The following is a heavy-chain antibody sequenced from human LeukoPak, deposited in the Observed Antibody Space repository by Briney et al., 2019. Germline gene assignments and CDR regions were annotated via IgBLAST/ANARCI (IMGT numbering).Heavy chain of an antibody. D-gene: IGHD1-26*01. V-gene: IGHV4-34*01. CDR1: GGSFSGYY. Sequence: SETLSLTCAVYGGSFSGYYWSWIRQPPGKGLEWIGEINHSGSTNYNPSLMSRVTISVDTSKNQFSLKLSSVTAADTAVYYCARAIGSGSYRYYYYYMDVWGKGTTVTVSS. CDR2: INHSGST. J-gene: IGHJ6*03. CDR3: ARAIGSGSYRYYYYYMDV.